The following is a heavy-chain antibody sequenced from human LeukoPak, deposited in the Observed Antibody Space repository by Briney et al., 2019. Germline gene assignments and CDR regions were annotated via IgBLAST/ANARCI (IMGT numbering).Heavy chain of an antibody. Sequence: GGSLRLSCAASGFTFGIYTMIWVRQAPGKGLEWVPSIDSYDSINYADSVKGRFTISRDNARNSLYLQMNSLRGEDTAVYYCARYASYKYSGTYYYDFWGQGTLVSVSS. CDR3: ARYASYKYSGTYYYDF. J-gene: IGHJ4*02. CDR1: GFTFGIYT. D-gene: IGHD1-26*01. V-gene: IGHV3-69-1*02. CDR2: IDSYDSI.